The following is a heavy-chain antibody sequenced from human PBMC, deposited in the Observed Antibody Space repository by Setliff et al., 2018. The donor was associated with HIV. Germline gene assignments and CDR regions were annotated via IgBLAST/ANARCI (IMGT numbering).Heavy chain of an antibody. CDR1: GASISSYY. Sequence: PSETLSLTCTVSGASISSYYWSWIRQPPGKGLEWIGFIHYTGNTNYNPSLKSRVTMSTDTSKNQLSPKLNSVTAADTAVYYCARHWNYDTGLDPFNIRGQGTMVTVS. CDR2: IHYTGNT. D-gene: IGHD3-22*01. J-gene: IGHJ3*02. V-gene: IGHV4-59*08. CDR3: ARHWNYDTGLDPFNI.